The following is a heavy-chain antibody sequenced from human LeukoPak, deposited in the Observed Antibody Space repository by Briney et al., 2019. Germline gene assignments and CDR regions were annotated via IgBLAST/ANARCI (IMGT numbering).Heavy chain of an antibody. V-gene: IGHV4-31*03. D-gene: IGHD3-22*01. J-gene: IGHJ4*02. CDR3: ARDSYDISGYRHIDY. Sequence: SETLSLTCTVSGGSVTSGGHYWTWIHQHPGKGLEWIGYIYYRDSTYYNPSLQSRVTISVDTSKNQFSLKLSSVTAADTAVYYCARDSYDISGYRHIDYWGQGTLVTVSS. CDR1: GGSVTSGGHY. CDR2: IYYRDST.